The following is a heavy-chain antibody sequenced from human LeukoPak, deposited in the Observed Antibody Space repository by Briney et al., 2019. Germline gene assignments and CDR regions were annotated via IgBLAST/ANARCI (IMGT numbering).Heavy chain of an antibody. CDR2: IYYSGST. Sequence: SETLSLTCTVSGGSISSSSYYWGWIRQPPGKGLEWIGYIYYSGSTNYNPSLKSRVTISVDTSKNQFSLKLSSVTAADTAVYYCSMVDYYYYYMDVWGKGTTVTISS. J-gene: IGHJ6*03. CDR3: SMVDYYYYYMDV. V-gene: IGHV4-61*05. D-gene: IGHD3-10*01. CDR1: GGSISSSSYY.